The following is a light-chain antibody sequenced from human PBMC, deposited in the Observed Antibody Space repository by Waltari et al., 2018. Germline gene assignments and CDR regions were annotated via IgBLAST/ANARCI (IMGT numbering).Light chain of an antibody. Sequence: EIVLTQSPGPLSLSPGERATLSCRASQSVSRALAWYQQKPGQAPRLLIYAASSRATGIPDRFSGSGSGTDFSLTISRLEPEDFAVYYCQQYVRLPVTFGQGTKVEIK. V-gene: IGKV3-20*01. CDR2: AAS. CDR3: QQYVRLPVT. CDR1: QSVSRA. J-gene: IGKJ1*01.